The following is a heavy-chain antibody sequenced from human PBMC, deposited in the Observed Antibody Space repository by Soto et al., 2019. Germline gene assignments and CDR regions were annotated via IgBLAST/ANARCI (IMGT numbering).Heavy chain of an antibody. J-gene: IGHJ4*02. CDR3: AKEDPSGSYSRYC. V-gene: IGHV3-30*18. CDR2: ISYYGTNE. CDR1: GFPFSGYG. Sequence: SLSLSCEASGFPFSGYGMHWVRQAPGKGLEWVAVISYYGTNEYYEAPVKGRFTISRDNSKNTLYLQMNSLRIEDTAVYFCAKEDPSGSYSRYCCGQGSQVTVAS. D-gene: IGHD1-26*01.